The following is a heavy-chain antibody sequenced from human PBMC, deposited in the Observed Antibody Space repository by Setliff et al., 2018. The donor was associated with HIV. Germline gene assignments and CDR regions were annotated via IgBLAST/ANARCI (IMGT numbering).Heavy chain of an antibody. CDR1: GGSISTYY. J-gene: IGHJ3*01. CDR3: ARVKMAYAAFDV. Sequence: SETLSLTCTVSGGSISTYYWSWIRQPPGKGLEWIGSIYFTGSSDNNPSLKSRVTLSVGTSKHQFSLKLSSVTAADTAVYYCARVKMAYAAFDVWGQGTMVTVSS. CDR2: IYFTGSS. V-gene: IGHV4-59*01. D-gene: IGHD4-17*01.